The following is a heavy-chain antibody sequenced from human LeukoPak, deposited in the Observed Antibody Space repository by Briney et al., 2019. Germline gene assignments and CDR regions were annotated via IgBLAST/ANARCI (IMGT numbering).Heavy chain of an antibody. J-gene: IGHJ4*02. D-gene: IGHD1-26*01. CDR1: GFTFSSCA. V-gene: IGHV3-23*01. CDR3: AKYSGDYFGDY. CDR2: ISASGGHT. Sequence: GGSLRLSCAASGFTFSSCAMSWVRQAPGKGLEWVSGISASGGHTFYADSVKGRFSISRDNSKNTLYLQMNSLRVEDTAIYYCAKYSGDYFGDYWGQGNLVIVSS.